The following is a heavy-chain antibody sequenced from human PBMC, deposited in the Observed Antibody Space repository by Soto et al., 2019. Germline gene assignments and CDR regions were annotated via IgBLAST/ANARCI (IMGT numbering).Heavy chain of an antibody. CDR2: ISADGRDL. Sequence: PGGSLRLSCTASGFTLGAYAMHWVRQAQGKGPEWVAAISADGRDLFYAASVEGRFTISRDNSKNTLFLQMNSLTSEDTSVYSCAKSVPDPACRGGGCHRTFDYWGQGTLVTVSS. D-gene: IGHD2-15*01. J-gene: IGHJ4*02. CDR3: AKSVPDPACRGGGCHRTFDY. V-gene: IGHV3-30*18. CDR1: GFTLGAYA.